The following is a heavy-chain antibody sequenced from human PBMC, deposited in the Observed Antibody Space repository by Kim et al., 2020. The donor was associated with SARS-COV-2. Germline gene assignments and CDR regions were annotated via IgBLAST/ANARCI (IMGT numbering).Heavy chain of an antibody. CDR2: ISYDGSNK. J-gene: IGHJ4*02. CDR3: AKDIQTVPTYYFDY. CDR1: GFTFSSYG. V-gene: IGHV3-30*18. D-gene: IGHD2-21*01. Sequence: GGSLRLSCAASGFTFSSYGMHWVRQAPGKGLEWVAVISYDGSNKYYADSVKGRFTISRDNSKNTLYLQMNSLRAEDTAVYYCAKDIQTVPTYYFDYWGQGTLVTVSS.